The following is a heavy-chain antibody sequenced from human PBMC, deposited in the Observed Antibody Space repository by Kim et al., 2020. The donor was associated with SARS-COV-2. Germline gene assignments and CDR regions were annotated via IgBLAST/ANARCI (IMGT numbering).Heavy chain of an antibody. CDR2: DGSTT. D-gene: IGHD3-16*01. J-gene: IGHJ4*02. CDR3: ARDLLGG. Sequence: DGSTTSYADSVTGRFTISRDNAKKTLYLQMNSLRADDTAVYYCARDLLGGWGQGTLVTVSS. V-gene: IGHV3-74*01.